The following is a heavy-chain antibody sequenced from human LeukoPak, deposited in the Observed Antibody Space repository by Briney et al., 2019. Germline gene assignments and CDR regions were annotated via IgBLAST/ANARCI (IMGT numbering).Heavy chain of an antibody. CDR1: GSTFSDYY. CDR3: ARRSVGYYYYMDV. V-gene: IGHV3-11*01. D-gene: IGHD2-2*01. Sequence: GESLRLSCAASGSTFSDYYMSWIRQAPGKGLEWVSYISSSGSTIYYADSVKGRFTISRDNAKNSLYLQMNSLRAEDTAVYYCARRSVGYYYYMDVWGKGTTVTVSS. CDR2: ISSSGSTI. J-gene: IGHJ6*03.